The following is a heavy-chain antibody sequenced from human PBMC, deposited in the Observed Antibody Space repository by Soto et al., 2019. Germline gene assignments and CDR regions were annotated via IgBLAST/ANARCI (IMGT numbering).Heavy chain of an antibody. CDR2: IIPIFGTA. Sequence: QVQLVQSGAEVKKPGSSVKVSCKAPGGTFSSYAISWVRQAPGQGLEWMGRIIPIFGTANYAQKFQGRVTITADESTSTGYMELSSLRSEDTAVYYCARSQGGSSSLDIYYYYYYGMDVWGQGTTVTVSS. J-gene: IGHJ6*02. CDR1: GGTFSSYA. CDR3: ARSQGGSSSLDIYYYYYYGMDV. V-gene: IGHV1-69*18. D-gene: IGHD2-15*01.